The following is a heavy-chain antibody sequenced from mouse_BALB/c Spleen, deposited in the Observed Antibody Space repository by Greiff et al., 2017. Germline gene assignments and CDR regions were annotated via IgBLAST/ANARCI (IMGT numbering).Heavy chain of an antibody. CDR2: ISSGGSYT. CDR3: ARWKRYDYFDY. D-gene: IGHD2-14*01. Sequence: EVKLVESGGDLVKPGGSLKLSCAASGFTFSSYGMSWVRQTPDKRLEWVATISSGGSYTYYPDSVKGRFTISRDNAKNTLYLQMSSLKSEDTAMFYCARWKRYDYFDYWGQGTTLTVSS. V-gene: IGHV5-6*01. CDR1: GFTFSSYG. J-gene: IGHJ2*01.